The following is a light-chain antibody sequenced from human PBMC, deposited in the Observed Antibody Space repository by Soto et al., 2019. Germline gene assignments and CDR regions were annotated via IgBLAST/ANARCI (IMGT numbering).Light chain of an antibody. V-gene: IGLV1-51*01. CDR3: GTWDDRLTAGV. J-gene: IGLJ1*01. CDR1: TSNIGNNY. Sequence: QSVLTQPPSVSAAPRQRVTLSCSGSTSNIGNNYVSWYQQLPGSAPKLLIYDNNKRPSGIPDRFSGSKSDTSATLDITGLQTGDEADYYGGTWDDRLTAGVFGTGTKLTVL. CDR2: DNN.